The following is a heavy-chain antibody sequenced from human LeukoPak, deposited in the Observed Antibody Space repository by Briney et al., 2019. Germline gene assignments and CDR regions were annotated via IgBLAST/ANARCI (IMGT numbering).Heavy chain of an antibody. CDR3: ARVGSGCFDS. J-gene: IGHJ4*02. CDR1: GVSTSSYY. CDR2: VYYSGNT. V-gene: IGHV4-59*01. D-gene: IGHD6-19*01. Sequence: PSETLSLTCTVSGVSTSSYYWSWIRQPPGQGLEWIGYVYYSGNTNYSPSLKSRATIPIDTSMNQFSLRLMSVPAADTAVYYCARVGSGCFDSWGQGTLVTVSS.